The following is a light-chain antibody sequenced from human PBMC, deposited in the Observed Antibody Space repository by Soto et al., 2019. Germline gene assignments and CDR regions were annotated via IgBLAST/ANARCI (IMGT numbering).Light chain of an antibody. Sequence: QSALTQPPSASGSPGQSVAISCTGTSSDVGGYNYVFWYQQHPGKAPKLIIYEVSKRPSGVPDRFSGSQSGNTASLTVSGLQAEDEADYYCSSYAGRNNFGVFGGGTKLTVL. CDR2: EVS. J-gene: IGLJ3*02. CDR3: SSYAGRNNFGV. CDR1: SSDVGGYNY. V-gene: IGLV2-8*01.